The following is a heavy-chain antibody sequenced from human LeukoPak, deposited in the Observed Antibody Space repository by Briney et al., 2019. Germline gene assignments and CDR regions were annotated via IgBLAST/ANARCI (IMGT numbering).Heavy chain of an antibody. CDR2: LSANGGST. J-gene: IGHJ5*02. D-gene: IGHD6-6*01. Sequence: GGSLRLSCAASGFTSTSSAMNWVRQAPGKGLEWVSSLSANGGSTYYADSVKGRFTISRDNSNNTLYVQMTSLRVEDTAIYYCAKSPGVGIAARRWFDPWGQGTLVTVSS. CDR3: AKSPGVGIAARRWFDP. CDR1: GFTSTSSA. V-gene: IGHV3-23*01.